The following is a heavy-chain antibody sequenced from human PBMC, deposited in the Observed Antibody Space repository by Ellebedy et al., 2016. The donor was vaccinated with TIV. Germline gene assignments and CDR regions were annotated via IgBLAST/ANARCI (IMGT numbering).Heavy chain of an antibody. CDR3: ARGVNWFDP. D-gene: IGHD3-16*01. V-gene: IGHV6-1*01. CDR1: GDSDSSNSGA. CDR2: TYYRSRWFN. Sequence: MPSETLSLTCGISGDSDSSNSGAWHWFKQSPSRGLEWLGRTYYRSRWFNDYAMSVKSRITINADTSKNQFSLQLNSVTSEDTAVYYCARGVNWFDPWGQGTLVTVSS. J-gene: IGHJ5*02.